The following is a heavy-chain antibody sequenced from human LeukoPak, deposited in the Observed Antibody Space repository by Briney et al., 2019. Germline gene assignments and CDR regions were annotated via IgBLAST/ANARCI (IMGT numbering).Heavy chain of an antibody. V-gene: IGHV4-59*01. Sequence: PSETLSLTCTVSGGSISSYYWSWIRQPPGKGLEWIGYIYYSGSTNYNPSLKSRVTISVDTSKNQFSLKLSSVTAADTAVYYCARDGVLGGYPRSNDALDTWGQGTMVTVSS. CDR2: IYYSGST. J-gene: IGHJ3*02. CDR3: ARDGVLGGYPRSNDALDT. D-gene: IGHD5-12*01. CDR1: GGSISSYY.